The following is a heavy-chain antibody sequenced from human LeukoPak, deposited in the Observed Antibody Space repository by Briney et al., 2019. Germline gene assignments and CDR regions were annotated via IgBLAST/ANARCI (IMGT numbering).Heavy chain of an antibody. Sequence: GRSLRLSCAASGFTFSSYGMHWVRQAPGKGLEWVAVISYDGSNKYYADSVKGRFTISRDNAKNSLFLQMHSLSAEDTALYYCARVSRVAYTSSWYLDYWGQGTLVTVSS. V-gene: IGHV3-30*03. CDR3: ARVSRVAYTSSWYLDY. D-gene: IGHD6-13*01. CDR2: ISYDGSNK. CDR1: GFTFSSYG. J-gene: IGHJ4*02.